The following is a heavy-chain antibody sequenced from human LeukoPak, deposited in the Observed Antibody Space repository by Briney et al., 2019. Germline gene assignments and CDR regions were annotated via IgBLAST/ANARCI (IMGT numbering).Heavy chain of an antibody. CDR2: IYYSGSI. J-gene: IGHJ4*02. CDR3: ARVPPDDFWSGYPFDY. D-gene: IGHD3-3*01. CDR1: GGSISSSSYY. V-gene: IGHV4-39*01. Sequence: SETLSLTCTVSGGSISSSSYYWGWIRQPPGKGLEWIGSIYYSGSIYYNPSLKSRVTISVDTSKNQFSLKLSSVTAADTAVYYCARVPPDDFWSGYPFDYWGQGTLVTVSS.